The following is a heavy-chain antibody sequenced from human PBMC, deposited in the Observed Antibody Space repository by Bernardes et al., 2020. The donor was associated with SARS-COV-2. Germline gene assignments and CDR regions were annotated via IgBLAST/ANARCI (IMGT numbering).Heavy chain of an antibody. Sequence: ASVKVSCKASGYTFTGYYIHWVRQAPGQGLEWMGWINPNSGGTNYAQKFQGRVTMTRDTSIGTAYMELSGLRFDDTAVYYCSLPPTNYDRYAMDLWGQGTTVTVSS. J-gene: IGHJ6*02. CDR1: GYTFTGYY. CDR2: INPNSGGT. V-gene: IGHV1-2*02. CDR3: SLPPTNYDRYAMDL. D-gene: IGHD3-22*01.